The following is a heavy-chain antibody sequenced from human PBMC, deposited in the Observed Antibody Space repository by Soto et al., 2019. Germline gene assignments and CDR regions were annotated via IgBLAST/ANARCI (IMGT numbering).Heavy chain of an antibody. J-gene: IGHJ6*02. D-gene: IGHD6-13*01. CDR2: IYYSGST. CDR1: GCSISSLY. CDR3: ARDEYYSSSWYGMDV. V-gene: IGHV4-59*11. Sequence: SDIPLLNCTLCGCSISSLYWSWIRQPPGKGLEWIGYIYYSGSTNYNPSLKSRVTISVDTSKNQFSLKLSSVTAADTAVYYCARDEYYSSSWYGMDVWGQGTTVTVSS.